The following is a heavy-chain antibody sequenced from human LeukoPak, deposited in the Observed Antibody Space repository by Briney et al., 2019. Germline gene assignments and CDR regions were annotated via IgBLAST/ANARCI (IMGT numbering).Heavy chain of an antibody. CDR2: IYHSGST. D-gene: IGHD5-12*01. J-gene: IGHJ4*02. V-gene: IGHV4-30-2*01. CDR3: ARSRGYSGYDAFDY. Sequence: SETLSLTCAVSGGSISSGGYSWSWIRQPPGKGLEWIGYIYHSGSTYYNPSLKSRVTISVDRSKNQFSLKLSSVTAADTAVYYCARSRGYSGYDAFDYRGQGTLVTVSS. CDR1: GGSISSGGYS.